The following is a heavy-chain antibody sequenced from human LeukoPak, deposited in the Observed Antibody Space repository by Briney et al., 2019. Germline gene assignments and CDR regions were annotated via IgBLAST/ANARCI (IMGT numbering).Heavy chain of an antibody. D-gene: IGHD5-18*01. V-gene: IGHV3-23*01. CDR1: GFTFSSYA. J-gene: IGHJ4*02. Sequence: PGGSLRLSCAASGFTFSSYAMSWVRQTPGKGLEWVSAISGSGGSTYYADSVKGRFTFSRDNSKNTLYLQMNSLRAEDTAVYYCAQGLHSYDYWGQGTLVTVSS. CDR2: ISGSGGST. CDR3: AQGLHSYDY.